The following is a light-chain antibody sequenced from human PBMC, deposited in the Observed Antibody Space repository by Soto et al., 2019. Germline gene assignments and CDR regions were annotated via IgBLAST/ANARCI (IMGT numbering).Light chain of an antibody. CDR2: ENN. CDR1: SSNIGNNY. CDR3: GTWDSSLSAGLVV. J-gene: IGLJ2*01. Sequence: QLVLTQPPSVSAAPGQKVTISCSGSSSNIGNNYVSWYQQLPGTAPKLLIYENNKRPSGIPDRFSGSKSGTSATLGITGLQTGDEADYYCGTWDSSLSAGLVVFGGGTKLTVL. V-gene: IGLV1-51*02.